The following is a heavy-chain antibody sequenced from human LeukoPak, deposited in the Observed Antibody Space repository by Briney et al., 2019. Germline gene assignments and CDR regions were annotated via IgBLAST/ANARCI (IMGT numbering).Heavy chain of an antibody. V-gene: IGHV4-4*07. CDR2: IYPSGST. J-gene: IGHJ4*02. CDR1: GDSISSYY. CDR3: AREDSYGSHYFDS. D-gene: IGHD5-18*01. Sequence: PSETLSLTCTVSGDSISSYYCSWIRQPAGKGLEWIGRIYPSGSTNYNPSLKSRVTMSVDTSKNHFSLTLTSVTAADTAIYYCAREDSYGSHYFDSWGRGTLVTVSS.